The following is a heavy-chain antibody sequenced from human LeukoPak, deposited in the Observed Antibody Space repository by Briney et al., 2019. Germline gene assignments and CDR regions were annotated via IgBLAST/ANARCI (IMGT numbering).Heavy chain of an antibody. CDR1: GGSFSGYY. CDR2: INHSGST. Sequence: SETLSLTCAVYGGSFSGYYWSWIRQPPGKGLEWIGEINHSGSTNYNPSLKSRVTISVDTSKNQFSLKLSSVTAADTAVYYCAREHKAGYSSGWSGYYYYYYGMDVWGQGTTVTVSS. J-gene: IGHJ6*02. D-gene: IGHD6-19*01. V-gene: IGHV4-34*01. CDR3: AREHKAGYSSGWSGYYYYYYGMDV.